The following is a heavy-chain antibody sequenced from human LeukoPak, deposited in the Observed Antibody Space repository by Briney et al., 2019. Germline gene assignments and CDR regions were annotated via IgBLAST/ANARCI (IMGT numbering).Heavy chain of an antibody. J-gene: IGHJ4*02. D-gene: IGHD3-3*01. CDR1: GGSISSSTYY. V-gene: IGHV4-39*01. Sequence: SETLSLTCTVSGGSISSSTYYWGWIRQPPGKGLEWIGSFFYSGSTYYNPSLKSRLTMSVDTSNNQFSLKLMSVTAADTTVYYCASGTSTYYELYFWGQGTLVTVSS. CDR2: FFYSGST. CDR3: ASGTSTYYELYF.